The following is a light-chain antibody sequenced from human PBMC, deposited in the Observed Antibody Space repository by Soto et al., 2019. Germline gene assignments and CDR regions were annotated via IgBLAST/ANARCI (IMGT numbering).Light chain of an antibody. Sequence: DIQMTQSPSTLSASVGDRVTITCRASQSIDSWLAWYQQIPGKAPNLLIYGASNLESGVPSRFSGSGSGTDFVLTISSLQPEDSATYYCQQLDSMPITFGQGTRLEIK. CDR2: GAS. V-gene: IGKV1-5*01. CDR3: QQLDSMPIT. CDR1: QSIDSW. J-gene: IGKJ5*01.